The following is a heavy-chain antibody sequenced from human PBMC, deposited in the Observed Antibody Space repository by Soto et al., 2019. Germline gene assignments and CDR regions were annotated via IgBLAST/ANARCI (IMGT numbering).Heavy chain of an antibody. CDR3: TTDGCTFTYYDYVWGSYRPDENY. D-gene: IGHD3-16*02. V-gene: IGHV3-15*01. CDR2: IKSKTDGGTT. CDR1: GFTFSNAW. Sequence: GSLRLSCAASGFTFSNAWMSWVSQAPGKGLEWVGRIKSKTDGGTTDYAAPVKGRFTISRDESKNTLYLQMNSLKTEDTAVYYCTTDGCTFTYYDYVWGSYRPDENYWGQGTLVTVSS. J-gene: IGHJ4*02.